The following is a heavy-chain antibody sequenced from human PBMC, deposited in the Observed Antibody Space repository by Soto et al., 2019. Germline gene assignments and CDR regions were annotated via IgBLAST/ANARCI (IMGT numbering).Heavy chain of an antibody. CDR3: ARGITWGVIWDPKHQVFDY. J-gene: IGHJ4*02. CDR2: IYYSGST. CDR1: GGSISSGGYY. Sequence: PSETLSLTCTVSGGSISSGGYYWSWIRQHPGKGLEWIGYIYYSGSTYYNPSLKSRVTISVDTSKNQFSLKLSSVTAADTAVYYCARGITWGVIWDPKHQVFDYWGQGTLVTVSS. V-gene: IGHV4-31*03. D-gene: IGHD3-10*01.